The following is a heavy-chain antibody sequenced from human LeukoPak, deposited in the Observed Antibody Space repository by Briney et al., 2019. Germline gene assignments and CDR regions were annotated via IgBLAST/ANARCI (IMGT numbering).Heavy chain of an antibody. J-gene: IGHJ4*02. V-gene: IGHV1-69*04. CDR1: VGTFIIYA. CDR3: ALWIQLWGNFDY. D-gene: IGHD5-18*01. Sequence: SVKVSSTASVGTFIIYATSWLRQAPGQGPDWMGRILPIFGIANYAKKFQGRVTITADKSTSTAYMELSSLRSEDTAVYYCALWIQLWGNFDYWGQGTLVTVSS. CDR2: ILPIFGIA.